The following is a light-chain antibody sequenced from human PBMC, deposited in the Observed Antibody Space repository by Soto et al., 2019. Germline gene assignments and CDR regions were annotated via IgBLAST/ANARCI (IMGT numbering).Light chain of an antibody. Sequence: IVLTQSPGTLSLSPGERATLSCRASQSVGSSYLAWYQQKPGQAPRVLVYGASSRATGIPDRFSGSGSGTDFTLTISRLEPEDFAVYYCQQYATSPFTFGPGTKVDI. CDR1: QSVGSSY. J-gene: IGKJ3*01. CDR3: QQYATSPFT. CDR2: GAS. V-gene: IGKV3-20*01.